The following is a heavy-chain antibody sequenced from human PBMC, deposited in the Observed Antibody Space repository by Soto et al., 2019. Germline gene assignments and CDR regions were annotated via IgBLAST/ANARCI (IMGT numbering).Heavy chain of an antibody. D-gene: IGHD2-2*01. CDR2: IYPGDSDT. CDR1: GYSFTSYW. J-gene: IGHJ6*02. V-gene: IGHV5-51*01. CDR3: ARLGYCRSTSCRYYYYYGMDV. Sequence: PGESLKISCKGSGYSFTSYWIGWVRQMPGKGLEWMGIIYPGDSDTRYSPSFQGQVTISADKSISTAYLQWSSLKASDTAMYYCARLGYCRSTSCRYYYYYGMDVWGQGTTVTVSS.